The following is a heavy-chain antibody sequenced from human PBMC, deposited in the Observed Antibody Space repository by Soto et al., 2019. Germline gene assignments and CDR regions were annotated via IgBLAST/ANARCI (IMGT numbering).Heavy chain of an antibody. D-gene: IGHD2-8*01. CDR3: VRLIGNSWLDS. V-gene: IGHV4-31*08. Sequence: SETLSLTCTVSGGSISSGGYSRSWIRQHPGKGLEWIGYIYYSGSTYYNPSLKSRITISPDTSNNQLSLQLNSVTPDDTAVYYCVRLIGNSWLDSWGQGTLVTVS. J-gene: IGHJ5*01. CDR2: IYYSGST. CDR1: GGSISSGGYS.